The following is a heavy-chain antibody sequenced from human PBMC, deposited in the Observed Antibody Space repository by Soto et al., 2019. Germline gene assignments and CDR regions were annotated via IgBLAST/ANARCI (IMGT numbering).Heavy chain of an antibody. CDR3: ARAYGIDVRLMDV. CDR1: GFIFSSHG. Sequence: PGGSLRLSCAASGFIFSSHGMHWVRQAPGKGLEWVAVIWYDGSNEYYSGSVKGRFTISRDNSKNTLYLQMNSLRVEDTALYYCARAYGIDVRLMDVWGLGTTVTVSS. CDR2: IWYDGSNE. D-gene: IGHD1-26*01. J-gene: IGHJ6*02. V-gene: IGHV3-33*01.